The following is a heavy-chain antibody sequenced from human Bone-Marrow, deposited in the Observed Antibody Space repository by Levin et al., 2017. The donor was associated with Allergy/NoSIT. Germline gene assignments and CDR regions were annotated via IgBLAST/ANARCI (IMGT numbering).Heavy chain of an antibody. Sequence: ASVKVSCKVFGYSFTDYYMHWVRQAPGQGPQWMGRVDPEYGETRYPDKFQGRITITADTSSDTVSMELSRLRSEDTAVYYCVSTFYHESSGSPLPPRGTFDYWGQGTLLTVSS. V-gene: IGHV1-69-2*01. CDR1: GYSFTDYY. D-gene: IGHD1-26*01. J-gene: IGHJ4*02. CDR2: VDPEYGET. CDR3: VSTFYHESSGSPLPPRGTFDY.